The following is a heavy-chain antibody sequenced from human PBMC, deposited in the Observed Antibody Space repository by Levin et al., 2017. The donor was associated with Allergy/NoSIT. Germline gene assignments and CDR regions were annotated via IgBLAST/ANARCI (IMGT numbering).Heavy chain of an antibody. D-gene: IGHD2-2*01. Sequence: SETLSLTCTVSGGSVSSGSYYWSWIRQPPGKGLEWIGYIYDSGSTKYNPSLKSRVTTSVDASKNQFSLKLSSVTAADTAMYYCARVNSVVVPATLGNHYYYYMDVWGKGTTVTVSS. CDR1: GGSVSSGSYY. V-gene: IGHV4-61*01. CDR2: IYDSGST. CDR3: ARVNSVVVPATLGNHYYYYMDV. J-gene: IGHJ6*03.